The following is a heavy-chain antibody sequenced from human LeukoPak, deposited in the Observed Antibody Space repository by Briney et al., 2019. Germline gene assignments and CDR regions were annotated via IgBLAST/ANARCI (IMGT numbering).Heavy chain of an antibody. CDR3: ARLVGYCSGGSCFLPYS. D-gene: IGHD2-15*01. Sequence: SETLSLTCNVSGSSIRSNYYWGWIRQPPGKGLAWIGTIYHTGTTFYNPSLQSRVTISVDTSKNQFSLRLNSVTAADTAVYYCARLVGYCSGGSCFLPYSWGQGTRVTVSP. CDR1: GSSIRSNYY. CDR2: IYHTGTT. J-gene: IGHJ4*02. V-gene: IGHV4-38-2*02.